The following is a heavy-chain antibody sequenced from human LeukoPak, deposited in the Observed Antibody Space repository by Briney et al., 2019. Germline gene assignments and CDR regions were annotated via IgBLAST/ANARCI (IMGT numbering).Heavy chain of an antibody. J-gene: IGHJ4*02. V-gene: IGHV3-23*01. CDR1: GFTFSDYY. D-gene: IGHD4-17*01. Sequence: PGGSLRLSRAASGFTFSDYYMSWIRQAPGKGLEWVSGITNSGGITYYADSVKGRFTISRDNSKNTLYLQMNSLRAEDTAIYHCAKTTAFDYWGQGTLVTVSS. CDR2: ITNSGGIT. CDR3: AKTTAFDY.